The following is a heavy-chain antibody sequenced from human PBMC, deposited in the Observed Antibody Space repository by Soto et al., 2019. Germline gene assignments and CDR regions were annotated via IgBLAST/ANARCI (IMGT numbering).Heavy chain of an antibody. V-gene: IGHV3-72*01. CDR3: TRVGYCTTTSCPHDY. D-gene: IGHD2-2*01. Sequence: GGSLRLSCAASGFTFSDRYMDWVRQAPGKGLEWVGRIGNKGNGYITEYAASVKGRFTIARDDSKNSVYLQMDSLKTEDTAVYHCTRVGYCTTTSCPHDYWGQGTLVTVSS. J-gene: IGHJ4*02. CDR2: IGNKGNGYIT. CDR1: GFTFSDRY.